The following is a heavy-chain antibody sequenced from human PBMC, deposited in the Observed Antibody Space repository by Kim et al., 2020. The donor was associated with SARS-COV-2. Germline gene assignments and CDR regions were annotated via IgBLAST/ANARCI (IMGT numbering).Heavy chain of an antibody. J-gene: IGHJ4*02. V-gene: IGHV4-34*01. Sequence: SETLSLTCAVYGGSFSGYYWSWIRQPPGKGLEWIGEINHSGSTNYNPSLKSRVTISVDTSKNQFSLKLSSVTAADTAVYYCRALIRITMIVVSDFDYWGQGTLVTVSS. CDR2: INHSGST. D-gene: IGHD3-22*01. CDR1: GGSFSGYY. CDR3: RALIRITMIVVSDFDY.